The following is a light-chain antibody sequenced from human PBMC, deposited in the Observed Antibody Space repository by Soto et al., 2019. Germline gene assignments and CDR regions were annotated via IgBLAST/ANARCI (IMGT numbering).Light chain of an antibody. Sequence: QSVLTQPASVSGSPGQSITISCTGTSSDVGGYNYVSWYQQHPGKAPKLIIYDVSNRPSGVSNRFSGSNSGNPASLTISGLQAEDEADYYCSSYTRSDTGGFGGGTKVTVL. CDR3: SSYTRSDTGG. J-gene: IGLJ2*01. CDR2: DVS. V-gene: IGLV2-14*01. CDR1: SSDVGGYNY.